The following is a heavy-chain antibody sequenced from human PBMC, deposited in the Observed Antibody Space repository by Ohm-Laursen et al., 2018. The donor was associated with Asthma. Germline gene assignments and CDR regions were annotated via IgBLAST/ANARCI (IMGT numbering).Heavy chain of an antibody. CDR1: GFTFSDYG. J-gene: IGHJ4*02. CDR3: ARRSKICYDTSHCFFDY. CDR2: ISSDGSNK. V-gene: IGHV3-30*03. Sequence: SLRLSCSAFGFTFSDYGMHWVRQAPGKGLEWVAIISSDGSNKFHAESVKGRITPSRDNSKNTLYLEMNSLRAEDTAVYYCARRSKICYDTSHCFFDYWGQGTLVTVSS. D-gene: IGHD2-2*01.